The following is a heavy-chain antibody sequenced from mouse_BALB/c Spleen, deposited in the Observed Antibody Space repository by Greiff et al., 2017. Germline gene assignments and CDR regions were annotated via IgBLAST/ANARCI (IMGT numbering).Heavy chain of an antibody. CDR1: GYSITSDYA. CDR3: ARHYYGYFDY. CDR2: ISYSGST. D-gene: IGHD1-2*01. V-gene: IGHV3-2*02. J-gene: IGHJ2*01. Sequence: EVKLMESGPGLVKPSQSLSLTCTVTGYSITSDYAWNWIRQFPGNKLEWMGYISYSGSTSYNPSLKSRISITRDTSKNQFFLQLNSVTTEDTATYYCARHYYGYFDYWGQGTTLTVSS.